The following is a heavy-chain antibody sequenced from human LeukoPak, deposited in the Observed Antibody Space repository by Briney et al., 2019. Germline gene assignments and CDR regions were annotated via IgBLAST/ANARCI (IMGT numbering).Heavy chain of an antibody. V-gene: IGHV3-11*01. CDR1: GFTFSDYY. CDR3: ARLFMGTSYYFDS. D-gene: IGHD3-10*02. CDR2: ITSSGSII. J-gene: IGHJ4*02. Sequence: GGSLRLSCAASGFTFSDYYMSWIRQAPGKGLEWVSYITSSGSIIYYADSLKSRFTISRDNAKNSLYLQMNSLRAEDTAVYYCARLFMGTSYYFDSWGQGTLVTVSS.